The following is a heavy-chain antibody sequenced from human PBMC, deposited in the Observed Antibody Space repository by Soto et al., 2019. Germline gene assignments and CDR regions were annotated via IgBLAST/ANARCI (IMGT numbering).Heavy chain of an antibody. CDR3: AKLTEAGSEYY. CDR1: GFTFSSYA. V-gene: IGHV3-23*01. D-gene: IGHD3-10*01. CDR2: ISGSGGST. J-gene: IGHJ4*02. Sequence: GGSLRLSCAASGFTFSSYAMSWVRQAPGKGLEWVSAISGSGGSTYYADSVKGRFTISRDNSNTTLFLQTHSPRAADTAVYYCAKLTEAGSEYYWGQGTLVTVSS.